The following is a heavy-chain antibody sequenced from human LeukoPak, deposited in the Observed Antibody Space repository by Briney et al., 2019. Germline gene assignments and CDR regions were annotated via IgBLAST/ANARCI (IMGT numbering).Heavy chain of an antibody. CDR3: ARGDDHDYGDLYFDY. CDR1: GGSSSSYY. D-gene: IGHD4-17*01. V-gene: IGHV4-59*01. Sequence: PSETLSLTCTVSGGSSSSYYWSWIRQPPGKGLEWIGYMSYSGSTNYNPSLKSRVTISVDTSKNQFSLKPTSMTAADTAVYYCARGDDHDYGDLYFDYWGQGTLVTVSS. CDR2: MSYSGST. J-gene: IGHJ4*02.